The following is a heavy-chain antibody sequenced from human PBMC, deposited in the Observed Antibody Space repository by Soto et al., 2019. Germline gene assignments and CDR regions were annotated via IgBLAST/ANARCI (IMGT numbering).Heavy chain of an antibody. CDR3: ASWRGTDYDSSGYYDY. CDR1: GGSISSGDYY. Sequence: SETLSLTCTVSGGSISSGDYYWSWIRQPPGKGLEWIGYIYYSGSTYYNPSLKSRVTISVDTSKNQFSLKLSSVTAADTAVYYCASWRGTDYDSSGYYDYWGQGTLVTVSS. CDR2: IYYSGST. V-gene: IGHV4-30-4*01. J-gene: IGHJ4*02. D-gene: IGHD3-22*01.